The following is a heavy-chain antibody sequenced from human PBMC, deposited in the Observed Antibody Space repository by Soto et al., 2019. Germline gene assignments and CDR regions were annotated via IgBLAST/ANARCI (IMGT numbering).Heavy chain of an antibody. V-gene: IGHV1-3*01. CDR1: GYTFTSYA. CDR2: INAGNGNT. D-gene: IGHD6-19*01. CDR3: ARDYASGWRHFDY. J-gene: IGHJ4*02. Sequence: QVQLVQSGAEVKKPGASVKVYCKASGYTFTSYAMHWVRQASGQRLEWMGWINAGNGNTKYSQKFQGRVTITRDTSSSTAYIGLSSLRSEDTAVYYCARDYASGWRHFDYWGQGTLFTVSS.